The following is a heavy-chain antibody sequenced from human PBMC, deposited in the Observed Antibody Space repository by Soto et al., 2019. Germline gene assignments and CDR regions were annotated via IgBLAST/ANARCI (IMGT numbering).Heavy chain of an antibody. V-gene: IGHV1-3*01. CDR2: INAGNGNT. CDR3: ARLAARGDHYYFDY. CDR1: GYTFTSYA. J-gene: IGHJ4*02. D-gene: IGHD6-25*01. Sequence: ASVKVSCKASGYTFTSYAMHWVRQAPGQRLDWMGWINAGNGNTKYSQKFQGRVTITRDTSASTAYMEPSSLRSEDTAVYYCARLAARGDHYYFDYWGQGTLVTVSS.